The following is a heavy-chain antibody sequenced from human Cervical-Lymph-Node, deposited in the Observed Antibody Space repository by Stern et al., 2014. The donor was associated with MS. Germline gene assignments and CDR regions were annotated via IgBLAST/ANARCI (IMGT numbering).Heavy chain of an antibody. CDR2: ITNVGST. J-gene: IGHJ4*02. V-gene: IGHV3-53*01. Sequence: EVQLVESGGGVIQPGGSLRLSCTASGFTVSRDYMTWVRQAPGKRLEWVSLITNVGSTFYPDSVKGRFTISRDDSKNTVYLHMTSLRAEDTAMYYCARDTSSPERSDWWGQGTLVTVSS. CDR3: ARDTSSPERSDW. CDR1: GFTVSRDY. D-gene: IGHD1-1*01.